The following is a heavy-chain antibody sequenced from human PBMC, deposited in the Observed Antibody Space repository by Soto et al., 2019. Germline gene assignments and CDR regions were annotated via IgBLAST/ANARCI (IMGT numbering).Heavy chain of an antibody. Sequence: GGSLRLSCAASGFTFSSYEMNWVRQAPGKGLEWVSYISSSGSTIYYADSVKGRFTISRDNAKNSLYLQMNSLRAEDTAVYYCARAAHVTDIAFDPWGQGTMVTVYS. J-gene: IGHJ5*02. CDR3: ARAAHVTDIAFDP. CDR2: ISSSGSTI. V-gene: IGHV3-48*03. CDR1: GFTFSSYE. D-gene: IGHD4-4*01.